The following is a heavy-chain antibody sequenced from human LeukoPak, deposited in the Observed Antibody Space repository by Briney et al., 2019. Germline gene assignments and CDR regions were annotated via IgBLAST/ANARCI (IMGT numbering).Heavy chain of an antibody. V-gene: IGHV3-33*01. Sequence: GRSLRLSCAASGFSFSSYGMHWVRQAPGKGLEWVAATWYDGSNKYYADSVKGRFTISRDNSKNTLYLQMNSLRAEDTAVYFCARGGHCSTTSCSNYDGMDVWGQGTTLTVSS. D-gene: IGHD2-2*01. CDR2: TWYDGSNK. J-gene: IGHJ6*02. CDR3: ARGGHCSTTSCSNYDGMDV. CDR1: GFSFSSYG.